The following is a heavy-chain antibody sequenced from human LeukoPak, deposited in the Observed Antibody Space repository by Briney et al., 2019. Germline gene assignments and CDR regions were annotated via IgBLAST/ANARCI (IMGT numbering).Heavy chain of an antibody. CDR1: GGSISSYY. V-gene: IGHV4-59*01. J-gene: IGHJ4*02. CDR2: IYYSGST. CDR3: ARVEAAGIDY. Sequence: SETLSLTCTVSGGSISSYYWSWIRQPPGKGLEWIGYIYYSGSTNYNPSLKSRVTISVGTSKNQFSLKLGSVTAADTAVYYCARVEAAGIDYWGQGTLVTVSS. D-gene: IGHD6-13*01.